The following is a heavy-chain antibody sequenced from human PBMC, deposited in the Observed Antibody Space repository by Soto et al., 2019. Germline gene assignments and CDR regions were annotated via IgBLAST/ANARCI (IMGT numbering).Heavy chain of an antibody. V-gene: IGHV5-10-1*01. CDR2: IDPSDSYT. CDR3: ARLEYYYDSSGYYYFDY. D-gene: IGHD3-22*01. Sequence: ASVKVSCKASGGTFSSYAISWVRQMPGKGLEWMGRIDPSDSYTNYSPSFQGHVTISADKSISTAYLQWSSLKASDTAMYYCARLEYYYDSSGYYYFDYWGQGTLVTVSS. CDR1: GGTFSSYA. J-gene: IGHJ4*02.